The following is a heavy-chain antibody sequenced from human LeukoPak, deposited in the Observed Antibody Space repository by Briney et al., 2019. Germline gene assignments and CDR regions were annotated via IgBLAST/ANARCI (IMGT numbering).Heavy chain of an antibody. J-gene: IGHJ6*02. CDR2: ISAYNGNT. CDR3: AREDVVVVAATQYYYYYGMDV. V-gene: IGHV1-18*01. D-gene: IGHD2-15*01. CDR1: GYTFASYG. Sequence: APVKVSCKASGYTFASYGITWVRQAPGQGLEWMGWISAYNGNTNYAQKLQGRVTMTTDTSTSTAYMELRSLRSDDTAVYYCAREDVVVVAATQYYYYYGMDVWGQGTTVTVSS.